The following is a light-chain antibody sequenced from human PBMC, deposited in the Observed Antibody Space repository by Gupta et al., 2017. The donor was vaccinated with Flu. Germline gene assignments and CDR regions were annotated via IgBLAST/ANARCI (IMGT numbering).Light chain of an antibody. Sequence: DIQMTQSPSSLSASVGDRVTITCRASQSISSYLNWYQQKPGKAPKLLIYAASSLQSGVPSRFSGSGSGTDFTLTISSLQPEDFATYYCQQCDSTLSLTFGGGTKVEIK. V-gene: IGKV1-39*01. CDR1: QSISSY. CDR2: AAS. CDR3: QQCDSTLSLT. J-gene: IGKJ4*01.